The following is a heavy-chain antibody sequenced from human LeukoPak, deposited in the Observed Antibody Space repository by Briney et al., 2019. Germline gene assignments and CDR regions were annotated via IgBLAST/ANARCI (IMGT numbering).Heavy chain of an antibody. J-gene: IGHJ3*02. V-gene: IGHV3-23*01. Sequence: QPGGSLRLSCAASGFTFSSYAMSWVRQAPGKGLEWVSAISGSGGSTYYADSVKGRFTISRDNSKNTLYLQMNSLRAEDTAVYYCAKGRQLLWFGELYDAFDIWGQGTMVTVSS. CDR1: GFTFSSYA. D-gene: IGHD3-10*01. CDR3: AKGRQLLWFGELYDAFDI. CDR2: ISGSGGST.